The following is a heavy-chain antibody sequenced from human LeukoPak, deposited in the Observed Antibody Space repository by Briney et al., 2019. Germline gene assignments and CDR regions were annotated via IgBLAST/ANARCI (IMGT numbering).Heavy chain of an antibody. D-gene: IGHD6-13*01. J-gene: IGHJ5*02. CDR2: INTNTGNP. Sequence: GASVKLSCKASGYTFPSYYMHWVRQAPGQGLEWMGWINTNTGNPTYAQGFTGRFVFSLDTSVSTAYLQISSLKAEDTAVYYCARAGKVQLVQIHGWFDPWGQGTLVTVSS. V-gene: IGHV7-4-1*02. CDR1: GYTFPSYY. CDR3: ARAGKVQLVQIHGWFDP.